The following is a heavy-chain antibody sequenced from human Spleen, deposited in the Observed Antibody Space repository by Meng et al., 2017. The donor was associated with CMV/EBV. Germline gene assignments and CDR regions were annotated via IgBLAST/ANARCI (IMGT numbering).Heavy chain of an antibody. CDR2: IYPGDSDT. Sequence: KVSCKGSGYSFTSYWIGWVRQMPGKGLEWMGIIYPGDSDTRYSPSFQGKVTISAEKSISTAYLQWSSLKASDTAMYYCARAFYGSGSYYKHYYYYGMDVWGQGTTVTVSS. D-gene: IGHD3-10*01. CDR3: ARAFYGSGSYYKHYYYYGMDV. V-gene: IGHV5-51*01. J-gene: IGHJ6*02. CDR1: GYSFTSYW.